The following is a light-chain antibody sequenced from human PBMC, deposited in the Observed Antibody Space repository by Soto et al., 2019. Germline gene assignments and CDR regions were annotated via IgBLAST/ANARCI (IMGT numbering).Light chain of an antibody. V-gene: IGKV3-20*01. J-gene: IGKJ2*01. CDR2: GAS. Sequence: EIVLTQSPGTLSLSPGERATLSCRASQSVSSSYLAWYQQKPGQAPRLLLYGASSRATGIPDSFSGSGSGTDFTLTISRLEPQDCAVYYCQQYGSSPNYTFGQGTKLEIK. CDR3: QQYGSSPNYT. CDR1: QSVSSSY.